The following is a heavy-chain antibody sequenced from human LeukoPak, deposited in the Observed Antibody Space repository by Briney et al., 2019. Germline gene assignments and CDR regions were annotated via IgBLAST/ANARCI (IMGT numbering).Heavy chain of an antibody. V-gene: IGHV3-74*03. J-gene: IGHJ6*02. D-gene: IGHD2-2*01. CDR1: GFTFSTYW. Sequence: GESLRLSCAASGFTFSTYWMHWVRQAPGKGLVWVSRVNPQGSATTYTDSVKGRFTISRDNAKDVLHLQTDNLRAEDTAVYYCARRKVVSAYYYGMDVWGQGTTVTVSS. CDR3: ARRKVVSAYYYGMDV. CDR2: VNPQGSAT.